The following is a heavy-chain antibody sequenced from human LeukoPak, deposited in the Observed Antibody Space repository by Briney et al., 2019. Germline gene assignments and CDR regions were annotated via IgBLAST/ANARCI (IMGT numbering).Heavy chain of an antibody. J-gene: IGHJ3*02. D-gene: IGHD3-22*01. CDR2: IWYDGSNK. CDR1: GFTFSSYG. CDR3: ASIYDSSGYYSTDAFDI. V-gene: IGHV3-33*01. Sequence: GGSLRLSCAASGFTFSSYGMHWVRQAPGKWLEWVAVIWYDGSNKYYADSVKGRFTISRDNSKNTLYLQMNSLRAEDTAVYYCASIYDSSGYYSTDAFDIWGQGTMVTVSS.